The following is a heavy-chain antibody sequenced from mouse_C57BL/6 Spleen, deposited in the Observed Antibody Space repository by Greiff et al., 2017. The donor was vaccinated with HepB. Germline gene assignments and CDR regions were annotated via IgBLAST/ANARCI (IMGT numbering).Heavy chain of an antibody. CDR3: ARSGDYVWYFDV. Sequence: QVQLKQPGTELVKPGASVKLSCKASGYTFTSYWMHWVKQRPGQGLEWIGNINPSNGGTNYNEKFKSKATLTVDKSSSTAYMQLSSLTSDDSAVYYCARSGDYVWYFDVWGTGTTVTVSS. J-gene: IGHJ1*03. CDR2: INPSNGGT. V-gene: IGHV1-53*01. CDR1: GYTFTSYW. D-gene: IGHD2-4*01.